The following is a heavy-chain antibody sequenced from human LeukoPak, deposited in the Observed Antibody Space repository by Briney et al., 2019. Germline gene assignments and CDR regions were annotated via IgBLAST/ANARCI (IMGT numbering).Heavy chain of an antibody. D-gene: IGHD4-23*01. J-gene: IGHJ4*02. CDR1: GGSFNGYL. CDR2: INHSGST. V-gene: IGHV4-34*01. CDR3: ARDYGGNSGDYFDY. Sequence: SETLSLTCAVYGGSFNGYLWSWIRQPPGKGLEWIGEINHSGSTNYNPSLKSRVTISVDTSKNQFSLKLSSVTAADTAVYYCARDYGGNSGDYFDYWGQGTLVTVSS.